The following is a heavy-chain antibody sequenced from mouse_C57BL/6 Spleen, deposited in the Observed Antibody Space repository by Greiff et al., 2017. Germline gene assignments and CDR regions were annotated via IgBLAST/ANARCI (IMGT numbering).Heavy chain of an antibody. Sequence: QVQLKESGAELVRPGASVKLSCKASGYTFTDYYINWVKQRPGQGLEWIARIYPGSGNTYYNEKFKGKATLTAEKSSSTAYMQLSSLTSEDSAVYFCARSITTVPTPDYWGQGTTLTVSS. CDR3: ARSITTVPTPDY. J-gene: IGHJ2*01. CDR1: GYTFTDYY. D-gene: IGHD1-1*01. V-gene: IGHV1-76*01. CDR2: IYPGSGNT.